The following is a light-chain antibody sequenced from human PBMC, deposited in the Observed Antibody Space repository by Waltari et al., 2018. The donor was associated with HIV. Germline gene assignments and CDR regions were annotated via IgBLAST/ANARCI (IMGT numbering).Light chain of an antibody. CDR1: QSINTY. Sequence: DIQMTQSPSSLSAFVGDRVTITCRASQSINTYLNWYQQKPGKAPNLLIYATSNLQSGVPSRVSGRGSGTDFTLTISSLQPEDFATYYCQQSYSTPQTFGGGTTVEIK. CDR2: ATS. V-gene: IGKV1-39*01. J-gene: IGKJ4*01. CDR3: QQSYSTPQT.